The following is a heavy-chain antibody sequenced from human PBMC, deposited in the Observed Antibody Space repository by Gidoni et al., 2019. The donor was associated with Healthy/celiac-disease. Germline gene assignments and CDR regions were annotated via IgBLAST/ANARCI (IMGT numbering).Heavy chain of an antibody. J-gene: IGHJ6*02. V-gene: IGHV1-2*02. Sequence: QVQLVQSGAEVKKPGASVKVSCKASGYTFTGYYMHWVRQAPGQGLEWMGWINPNSGGTNYAQKFQGRVTMTRDTSISTAYMELSRLRSDDTAVYYCARDYIVVVSLYGMDVWGQGTTVTVSS. CDR3: ARDYIVVVSLYGMDV. CDR2: INPNSGGT. D-gene: IGHD2-2*01. CDR1: GYTFTGYY.